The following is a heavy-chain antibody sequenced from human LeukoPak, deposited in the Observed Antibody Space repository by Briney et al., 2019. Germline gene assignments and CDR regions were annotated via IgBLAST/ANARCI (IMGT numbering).Heavy chain of an antibody. CDR2: TYISGST. V-gene: IGHV4-4*07. D-gene: IGHD1-1*01. J-gene: IGHJ4*02. CDR1: GGPISSYY. Sequence: TSETLSLTCTVSGGPISSYYWSWIRQPAGKGLEWIGRTYISGSTKYNPSLKSRVTMSVDTSKNQFSLKLSSVTAADTAVYYCARDRGTWNDDGFDYWGQGTLVTVSS. CDR3: ARDRGTWNDDGFDY.